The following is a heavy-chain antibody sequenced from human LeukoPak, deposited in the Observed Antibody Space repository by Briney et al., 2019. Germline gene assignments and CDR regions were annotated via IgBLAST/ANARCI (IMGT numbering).Heavy chain of an antibody. CDR1: GFTFSDYY. CDR2: IGSGGSTK. V-gene: IGHV3-11*01. Sequence: GGSLRLSCAASGFTFSDYYMSWIRQAPGKGLEWVSYIGSGGSTKYYADSVKGRFTISRDNAKNSLYLQMNGLRAEGTAVYYCARVGRAMTAAGFGAFDIWGQGTMVTVSS. J-gene: IGHJ3*02. D-gene: IGHD6-13*01. CDR3: ARVGRAMTAAGFGAFDI.